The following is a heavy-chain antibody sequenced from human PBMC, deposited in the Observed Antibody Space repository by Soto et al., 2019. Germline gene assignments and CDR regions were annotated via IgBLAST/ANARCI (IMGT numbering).Heavy chain of an antibody. D-gene: IGHD2-2*02. CDR1: GYPFTSYY. CDR2: ISAYNANT. CDR3: ARGGGYCTRTSCYMMAHWFDP. Sequence: ASVKVSCKASGYPFTSYYISWVREAPGQGLEWLGWISAYNANTNYAQKLQGRVTMTTDTSTSTAYMELRSLRSDDTAVYYCARGGGYCTRTSCYMMAHWFDPWGQGTLVTVSS. V-gene: IGHV1-18*04. J-gene: IGHJ5*02.